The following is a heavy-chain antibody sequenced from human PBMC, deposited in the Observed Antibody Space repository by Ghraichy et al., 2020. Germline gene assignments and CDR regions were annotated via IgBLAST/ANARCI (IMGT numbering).Heavy chain of an antibody. CDR1: GGSISSSSYY. CDR2: IYYSGST. Sequence: ATLSLPCTVSGGSISSSSYYWGWIRQPPGKGLEWIGSIYYSGSTYYNPSLKSRVTISVDTSKNQFSLKLSSVTAADTAVYYCARRVVIPRGNWFDPWGQGTLVTVSS. CDR3: ARRVVIPRGNWFDP. D-gene: IGHD2-21*01. J-gene: IGHJ5*02. V-gene: IGHV4-39*01.